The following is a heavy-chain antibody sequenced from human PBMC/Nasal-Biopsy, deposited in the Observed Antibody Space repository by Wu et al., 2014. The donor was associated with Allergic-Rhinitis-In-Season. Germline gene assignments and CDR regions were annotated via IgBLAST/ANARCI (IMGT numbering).Heavy chain of an antibody. D-gene: IGHD2-15*01. J-gene: IGHJ4*02. CDR1: GFTFSSYW. V-gene: IGHV3-7*01. CDR2: INQDGSEK. CDR3: ARDVRDLVGLTDY. Sequence: LRLSCVASGFTFSSYWMTWVRQAPGKGLEWVANINQDGSEKYYVDSLKGRFTISRDNAKNSLYLQMNSLRAEDTAVYYCARDVRDLVGLTDYWGQGILVTVSS.